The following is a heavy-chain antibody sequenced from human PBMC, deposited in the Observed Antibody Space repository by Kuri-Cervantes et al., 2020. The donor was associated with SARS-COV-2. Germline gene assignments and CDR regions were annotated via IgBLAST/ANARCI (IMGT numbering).Heavy chain of an antibody. V-gene: IGHV1-69*04. J-gene: IGHJ3*02. CDR3: AAWGFPIVGATGPDAFDI. CDR2: IIPILGTA. D-gene: IGHD1-26*01. CDR1: GGTFSSYA. Sequence: SVKVSCKASGGTFSSYATSWVRQAPGQGLEWMGRIIPILGTANYAQKFQGRVTITADKSTSTAYMELSSLRSEDTAVYYCAAWGFPIVGATGPDAFDIWGQGTMVTVSS.